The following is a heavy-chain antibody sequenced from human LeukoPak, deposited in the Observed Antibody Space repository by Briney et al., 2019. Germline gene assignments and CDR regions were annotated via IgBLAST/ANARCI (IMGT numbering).Heavy chain of an antibody. CDR3: ARRPKTGKNFDY. CDR1: AFTFSSYS. V-gene: IGHV3-21*01. D-gene: IGHD7-27*01. Sequence: GGSLRLSCAASAFTFSSYSMNWVRQAPGKGLEWVSSISSSSTYIYYADSVKGRFTISRDNAKNSLYLQMNSLRAEDTAVYYCARRPKTGKNFDYWGQGTLVTVSS. CDR2: ISSSSTYI. J-gene: IGHJ4*02.